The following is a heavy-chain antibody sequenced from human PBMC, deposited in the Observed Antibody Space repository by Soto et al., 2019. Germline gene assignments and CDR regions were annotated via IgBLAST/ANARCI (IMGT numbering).Heavy chain of an antibody. V-gene: IGHV4-59*11. CDR1: GGSIRRHI. J-gene: IGHJ4*02. CDR2: ISYSGRT. Sequence: TLFLTSTVSGGSIRRHIWPWLRLSPGRGREWIGYISYSGRTYYNPSLKSRVTISADTSKNQFSLRMNSMIAADTAVYYCARADPDASVGYWGQG. CDR3: ARADPDASVGY. D-gene: IGHD2-15*01.